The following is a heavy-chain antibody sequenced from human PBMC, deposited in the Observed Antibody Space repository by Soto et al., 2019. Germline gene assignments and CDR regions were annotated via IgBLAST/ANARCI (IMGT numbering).Heavy chain of an antibody. J-gene: IGHJ4*02. V-gene: IGHV4-39*01. CDR3: ARHPRDDYNYGGSGIFDY. D-gene: IGHD4-4*01. Sequence: QLQLQESGPGLVKPSETLSLTCSVSGGSISSRTFWWAWIRQPPGKGLGWIGDMYYSGSSYSSPSLKSRVPLSVDTSKNQLSLKLNSVTAADTAVYYCARHPRDDYNYGGSGIFDYWGQGTLVTVSS. CDR2: MYYSGSS. CDR1: GGSISSRTFW.